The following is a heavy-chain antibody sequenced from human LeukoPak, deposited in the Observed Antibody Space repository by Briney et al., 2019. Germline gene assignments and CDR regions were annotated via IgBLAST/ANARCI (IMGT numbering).Heavy chain of an antibody. CDR3: ARGIYASGTYAVSYFAY. D-gene: IGHD3-10*01. CDR1: GFTSSDYY. Sequence: GGSLRLSCAASGFTSSDYYMSWIRQGPGKGLEWVSYVSSGGGTIYYADSVKGRFTISRDNAKNSLYLQMNSLRAEDTAVYYCARGIYASGTYAVSYFAYWGQGILVIVSP. J-gene: IGHJ4*02. CDR2: VSSGGGTI. V-gene: IGHV3-11*01.